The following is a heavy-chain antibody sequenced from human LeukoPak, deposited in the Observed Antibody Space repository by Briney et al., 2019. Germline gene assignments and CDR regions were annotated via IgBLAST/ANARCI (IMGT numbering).Heavy chain of an antibody. V-gene: IGHV4-34*01. CDR3: ASSERGTLFDY. CDR2: IYYSGST. Sequence: SETLSLTCAVYGGSFSGYYWSWIRQPPGKGLEWIGSIYYSGSTYYNPSLKSRVTISVDTSKNQFSPKLSSVTDADTAVYYCASSERGTLFDYWGQGTLVTVSS. D-gene: IGHD2-15*01. CDR1: GGSFSGYY. J-gene: IGHJ4*02.